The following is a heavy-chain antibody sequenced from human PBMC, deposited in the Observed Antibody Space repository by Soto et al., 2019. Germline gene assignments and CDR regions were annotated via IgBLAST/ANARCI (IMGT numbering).Heavy chain of an antibody. CDR2: ISYDGNNK. J-gene: IGHJ6*02. CDR3: ARTIAALYYYGMDV. D-gene: IGHD6-6*01. V-gene: IGHV3-30-3*01. Sequence: LRLSCAASGFTFSNYALHWVRQAPGKGLEWVALISYDGNNKDHADSVKGRFTISRDTSRNTLYLQMNSLRAEDTAVYYCARTIAALYYYGMDVWGQGTTVTVSS. CDR1: GFTFSNYA.